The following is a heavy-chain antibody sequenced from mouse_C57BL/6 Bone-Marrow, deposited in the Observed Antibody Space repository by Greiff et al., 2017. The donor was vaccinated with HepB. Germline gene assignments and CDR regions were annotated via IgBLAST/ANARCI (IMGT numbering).Heavy chain of an antibody. CDR2: IYPGSGST. CDR3: AANLYYYAMDY. Sequence: QVQLKQPGAELVKPGASVKMSCKASGYTFTSYWITWVKQRPGQGLEWIGDIYPGSGSTNYNEKFKSKATLTVDTSSSTAYMQLSSLTSEDSAVYYCAANLYYYAMDYWGQGTSVTVSS. J-gene: IGHJ4*01. V-gene: IGHV1-55*01. CDR1: GYTFTSYW. D-gene: IGHD4-1*01.